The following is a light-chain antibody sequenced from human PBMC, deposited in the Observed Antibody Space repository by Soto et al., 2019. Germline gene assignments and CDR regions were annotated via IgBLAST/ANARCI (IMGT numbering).Light chain of an antibody. V-gene: IGLV2-14*03. CDR1: SSDIGGYNY. J-gene: IGLJ1*01. Sequence: QSVLTQDASVSGSPGQSITISCTGTSSDIGGYNYVSWYQHHPGKAPKLMIYDVFTRPSGVSNRFSGSKSGNTASLTISALQVEDEADYYCTSWTSTSTYVFGSGTKVTVL. CDR2: DVF. CDR3: TSWTSTSTYV.